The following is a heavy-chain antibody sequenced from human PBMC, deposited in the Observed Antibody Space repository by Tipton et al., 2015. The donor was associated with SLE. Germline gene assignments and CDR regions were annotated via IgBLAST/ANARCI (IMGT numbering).Heavy chain of an antibody. CDR2: IYQSGST. Sequence: TLSLTCAVSGYSISSGYYWGWIRQPPGKGLEWIGSIYQSGSTNYNPSLKSRVTISVDTSKNQFSLKLSSVTAADTAIYYCARGGRELVVFTWFDRWGQGTLVTVSS. J-gene: IGHJ5*02. V-gene: IGHV4-38-2*01. CDR3: ARGGRELVVFTWFDR. D-gene: IGHD3-10*01. CDR1: GYSISSGYY.